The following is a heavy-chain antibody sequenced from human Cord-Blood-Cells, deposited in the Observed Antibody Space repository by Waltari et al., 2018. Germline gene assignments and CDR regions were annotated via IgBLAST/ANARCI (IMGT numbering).Heavy chain of an antibody. CDR3: ARHLSGSYWFDP. D-gene: IGHD1-26*01. Sequence: QVQLQQWGAGLLKPSETLSLTCAVYGGSFSGYYWRWTRQPPGKGLEWIGEINHSGSTNYNPSLKSRVTISVDTSKNQFSLKLSSVTAADTAVYYCARHLSGSYWFDPWGQGTLVTVSS. V-gene: IGHV4-34*01. CDR1: GGSFSGYY. CDR2: INHSGST. J-gene: IGHJ5*02.